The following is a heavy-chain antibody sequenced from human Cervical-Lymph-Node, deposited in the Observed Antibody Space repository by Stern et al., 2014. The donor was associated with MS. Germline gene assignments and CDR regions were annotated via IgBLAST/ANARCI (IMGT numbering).Heavy chain of an antibody. CDR3: ARGGYNYGHDAFDI. CDR2: INPNSGGT. CDR1: AYTFTGYY. J-gene: IGHJ3*02. V-gene: IGHV1-2*06. Sequence: QVKLVQSGAEVKKPGASVKVSCKASAYTFTGYYIHWVRQAPGQGLEWMGQINPNSGGTSSAQKFQGQVTMNRDTSISTTDMELSRLRSDDTAVYYCARGGYNYGHDAFDIWGQGTMVTVSS. D-gene: IGHD5-18*01.